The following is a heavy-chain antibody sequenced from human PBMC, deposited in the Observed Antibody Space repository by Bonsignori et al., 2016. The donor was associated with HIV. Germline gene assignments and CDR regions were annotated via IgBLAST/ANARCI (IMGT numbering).Heavy chain of an antibody. CDR2: VDPENDKT. J-gene: IGHJ3*02. D-gene: IGHD1-1*01. Sequence: WVRQAPGQGLEWMGLVDPENDKTIYAEKFQGRVTITADTSTDTAYMELSSLRSEDTAVYYCATPGVDLEPYPVYAFDIWGQGTMVTVSS. CDR3: ATPGVDLEPYPVYAFDI. V-gene: IGHV1-69-2*01.